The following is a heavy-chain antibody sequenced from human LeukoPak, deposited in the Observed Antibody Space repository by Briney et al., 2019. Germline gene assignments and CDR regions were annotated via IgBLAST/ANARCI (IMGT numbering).Heavy chain of an antibody. Sequence: SETLSLTCTVSGGSISSYYWSWIRQPPGKGLEWIGYIYYSGSTNYNPSLKSRVTISVDTSKNQFSLKLNSVTAADTAVYYCARPSPYGTTWAGAFDIWGQGTMVTVSS. CDR3: ARPSPYGTTWAGAFDI. D-gene: IGHD1-14*01. J-gene: IGHJ3*02. CDR2: IYYSGST. CDR1: GGSISSYY. V-gene: IGHV4-59*08.